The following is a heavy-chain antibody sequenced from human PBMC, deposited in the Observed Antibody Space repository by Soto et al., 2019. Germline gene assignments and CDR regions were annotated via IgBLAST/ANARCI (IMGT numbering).Heavy chain of an antibody. CDR1: GYTFTRYD. CDR3: ARGVDAGLDY. V-gene: IGHV1-8*01. Sequence: QVQLVQSGAEVKKPGASVKVSCKASGYTFTRYDINWVRQATGQGLEWMGWMSPQNDNTGYAQNFQGRVIMTRDTSRNTAYLELSSLRPEDTAVDYCARGVDAGLDYWGQGALVTVSS. CDR2: MSPQNDNT. D-gene: IGHD6-13*01. J-gene: IGHJ4*02.